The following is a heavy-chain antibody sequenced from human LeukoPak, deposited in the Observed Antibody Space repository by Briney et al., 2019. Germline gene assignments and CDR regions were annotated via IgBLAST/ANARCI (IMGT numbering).Heavy chain of an antibody. Sequence: GGSLRLSCAVSGFTFSSYAMSWVRQAPGKGLEWVAGIRGSGGSTYYADFVKGRFTISRDNSKNTLYLQMNSLRAEDTAVYYCAKQWPVDYWGQGTLVTVSS. CDR1: GFTFSSYA. D-gene: IGHD6-19*01. J-gene: IGHJ4*02. CDR2: IRGSGGST. CDR3: AKQWPVDY. V-gene: IGHV3-23*01.